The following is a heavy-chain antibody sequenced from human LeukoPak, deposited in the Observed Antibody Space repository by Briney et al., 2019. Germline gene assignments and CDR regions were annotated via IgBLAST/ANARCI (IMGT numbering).Heavy chain of an antibody. J-gene: IGHJ3*02. CDR2: INPSGGST. D-gene: IGHD3-22*01. V-gene: IGHV1-46*01. CDR3: ARGLPGYYDSSGYAFDI. Sequence: ASVKVSCKASGYTFTTYYIHWVRQAPGQGLEWMGIINPSGGSTSYAQKFQGGVTMTRDTSTSTVYMELSSLRSEDTAVYYCARGLPGYYDSSGYAFDIWGQGTMVTVSS. CDR1: GYTFTTYY.